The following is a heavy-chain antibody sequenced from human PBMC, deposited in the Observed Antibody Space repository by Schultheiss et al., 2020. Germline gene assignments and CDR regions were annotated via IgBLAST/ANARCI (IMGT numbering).Heavy chain of an antibody. CDR2: ISSSSSTI. CDR3: ARKGSGSSWPSGDEYYYYYMDV. J-gene: IGHJ6*03. V-gene: IGHV3-48*04. Sequence: GGSLRLSCAASGFTFSSYSMNWVRQAPGKGLEWVSSISSSSSTIYYADSVKGRFTISRDNAKNSLYLQMNSLRAEDTAVYYCARKGSGSSWPSGDEYYYYYMDVWGKGTTVTVSS. CDR1: GFTFSSYS. D-gene: IGHD6-13*01.